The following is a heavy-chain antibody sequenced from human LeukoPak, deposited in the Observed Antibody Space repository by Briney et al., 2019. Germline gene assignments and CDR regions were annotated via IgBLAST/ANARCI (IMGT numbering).Heavy chain of an antibody. D-gene: IGHD1-26*01. CDR1: GYTFTSYW. Sequence: GESLKISCQGSGYTFTSYWIGWVRQMPGKGLDWMGIIYPGDSETRYSPSFQGQVTISTDKSISTVYLQWSSLQASDTAMYYCASRGGSSDYWGPGILVTVST. CDR2: IYPGDSET. J-gene: IGHJ4*02. CDR3: ASRGGSSDY. V-gene: IGHV5-51*01.